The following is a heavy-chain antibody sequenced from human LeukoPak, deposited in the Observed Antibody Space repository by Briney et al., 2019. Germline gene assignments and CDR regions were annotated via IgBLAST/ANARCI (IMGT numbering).Heavy chain of an antibody. CDR3: ARDLDCSSTSCRHGNYYYYGMDV. D-gene: IGHD2-2*01. Sequence: ASVKVSCKASGYTFTTYAIQWVRQAPGQRLEWMGWINAGNGNTKYSQKFQGRVTITRDTSASTAYMELSSLRSEDTTVYYCARDLDCSSTSCRHGNYYYYGMDVWGQGTTVTVSS. J-gene: IGHJ6*02. V-gene: IGHV1-3*01. CDR2: INAGNGNT. CDR1: GYTFTTYA.